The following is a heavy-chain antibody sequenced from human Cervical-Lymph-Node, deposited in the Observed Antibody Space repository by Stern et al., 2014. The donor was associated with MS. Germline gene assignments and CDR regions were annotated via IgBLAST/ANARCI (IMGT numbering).Heavy chain of an antibody. Sequence: QVQLVESGPGLVKPSGTLSLTCVVSGDSISSRNWWSWVRQPPGKGLEWIGKIFHSGNTFYNPSLKSRVTMSVDKSMSQISLRLDSVTAADTAVYYCARVGHYSDYLDYWGQGTLVTVSS. V-gene: IGHV4-4*02. J-gene: IGHJ4*02. CDR3: ARVGHYSDYLDY. D-gene: IGHD4-11*01. CDR2: IFHSGNT. CDR1: GDSISSRNW.